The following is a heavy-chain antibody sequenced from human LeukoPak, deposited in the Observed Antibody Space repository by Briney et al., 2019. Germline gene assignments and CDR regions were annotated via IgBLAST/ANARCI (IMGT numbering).Heavy chain of an antibody. V-gene: IGHV4-38-2*01. CDR3: AGSGYSTFDY. Sequence: SETLSLTCAVSGYSISSGYYWGWIRQPPGKGLEWIGSLYQTDSTYYSPSLKSRVTISIDTSKNQFSLKLGSVTAADTAVYYRAGSGYSTFDYWGQGTLVTVSS. CDR2: LYQTDST. J-gene: IGHJ4*02. CDR1: GYSISSGYY. D-gene: IGHD3-3*01.